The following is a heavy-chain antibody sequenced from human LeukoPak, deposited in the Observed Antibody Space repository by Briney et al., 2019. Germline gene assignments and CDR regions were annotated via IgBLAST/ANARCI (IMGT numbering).Heavy chain of an antibody. J-gene: IGHJ3*02. V-gene: IGHV3-30*03. CDR1: GFTFSSYG. Sequence: GRSLRLSCAASGFTFSSYGMHWVRQAPGKGLEWVAVISYDGSNKYYADSVKGRFTISRDNSKNTLYLQMNSLRAEDTAVHYCARDRGGNYYYDSSGYNAFDIWGQGTMVTVSS. D-gene: IGHD3-22*01. CDR2: ISYDGSNK. CDR3: ARDRGGNYYYDSSGYNAFDI.